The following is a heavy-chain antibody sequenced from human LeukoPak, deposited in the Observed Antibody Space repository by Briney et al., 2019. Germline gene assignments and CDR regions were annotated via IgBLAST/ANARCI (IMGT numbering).Heavy chain of an antibody. V-gene: IGHV3-23*01. CDR2: ISGSGGST. J-gene: IGHJ3*02. CDR3: ARLGDNDI. Sequence: GGTLRLSCAASGFTFSSYGMSWVRQAPGKGLEWVSAISGSGGSTYYADPVKGRFTISRDNSKNSLYLQMNSLRAEDTAVYYCARLGDNDIWGQGTMVTVSS. CDR1: GFTFSSYG. D-gene: IGHD2-21*01.